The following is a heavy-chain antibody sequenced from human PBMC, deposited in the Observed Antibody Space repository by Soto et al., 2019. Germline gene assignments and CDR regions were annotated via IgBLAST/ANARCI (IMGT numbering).Heavy chain of an antibody. CDR3: ARPQSSISDFGENDYWYFDL. CDR1: GGSISSGDYY. V-gene: IGHV4-30-4*01. D-gene: IGHD4-17*01. Sequence: QVQLQESGPGLVKPSQTLSLTCTVSGGSISSGDYYWSWIRQPPGKGLEWIGYIYYSGSTYYNPSVARRVTISVNTSQVHCYLQLSSRSAADTAVYSAARPQSSISDFGENDYWYFDLWGRGTLVTVS. J-gene: IGHJ2*01. CDR2: IYYSGST.